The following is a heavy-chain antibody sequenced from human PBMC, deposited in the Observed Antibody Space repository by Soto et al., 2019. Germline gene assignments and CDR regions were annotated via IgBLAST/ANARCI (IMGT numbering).Heavy chain of an antibody. Sequence: SETLSLTCTVSGGSISSGDYYWSWIRQPPGKGLEWIGYIYYSGSTYYNPSLKSRVTISVDTSKNQFSLKLSSVTAADTAVYYCAREGGNWEYYYYRMDVWGQGTTVTVSS. CDR3: AREGGNWEYYYYRMDV. V-gene: IGHV4-30-4*01. CDR2: IYYSGST. D-gene: IGHD7-27*01. J-gene: IGHJ6*02. CDR1: GGSISSGDYY.